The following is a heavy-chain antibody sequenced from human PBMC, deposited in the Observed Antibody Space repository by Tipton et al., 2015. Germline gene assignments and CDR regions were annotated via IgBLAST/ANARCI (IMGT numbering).Heavy chain of an antibody. Sequence: TLSLTCSILGDSISGDSGGSYYWGWIRQTPGKGLEWIGSIFYSGTTYDNPSLQSRVTLSVDTSKNQFSLKLASVTAADTAVYYCAGHLAYRDTWSAQGFWGQGTLVTVSS. CDR3: AGHLAYRDTWSAQGF. D-gene: IGHD3-3*01. CDR1: GDSISGDSGGSYY. CDR2: IFYSGTT. V-gene: IGHV4-39*01. J-gene: IGHJ4*02.